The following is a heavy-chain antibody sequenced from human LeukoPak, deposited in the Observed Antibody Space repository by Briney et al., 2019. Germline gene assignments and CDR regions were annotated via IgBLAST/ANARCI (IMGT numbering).Heavy chain of an antibody. Sequence: SETLSLTCAVYGGSFSGYSWTWIRQPPGKGLEWIGEMSHSGYPNYNPSLKSRVAISVDTSKNQFSLNLTSVTAADTAVYYCARGGDRSFDYWGQGTLVTVSS. CDR3: ARGGDRSFDY. CDR2: MSHSGYP. CDR1: GGSFSGYS. V-gene: IGHV4-34*01. J-gene: IGHJ4*02. D-gene: IGHD3-10*01.